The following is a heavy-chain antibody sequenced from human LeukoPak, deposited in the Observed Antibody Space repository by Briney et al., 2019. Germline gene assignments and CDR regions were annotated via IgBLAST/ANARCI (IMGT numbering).Heavy chain of an antibody. J-gene: IGHJ5*02. CDR3: ARGGGYYDILTGYYIDNWFDP. V-gene: IGHV3-23*01. CDR1: GFTFSSYA. CDR2: ISGSGGST. Sequence: PGGSLRLSCAASGFTFSSYAMSRVRQAPGKGLEWVSAISGSGGSTYYADSVKGRFTISRDNSKNTLYLQMNSLRAEDTAVYYCARGGGYYDILTGYYIDNWFDPWGQGTLVTVSS. D-gene: IGHD3-9*01.